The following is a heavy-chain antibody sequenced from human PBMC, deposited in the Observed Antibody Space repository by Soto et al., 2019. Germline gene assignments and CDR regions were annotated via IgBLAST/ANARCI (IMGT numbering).Heavy chain of an antibody. J-gene: IGHJ4*02. Sequence: QVQLQQWGAGLLKPSETLSLTCAVYGGSFSGYYWSWIRQPPGKGLEWIGEINHSGSTNYNPSLKSRVTISVDTSKNQFSLKLSSVTAADTAVYYCARGSIWSGYYTGFFYWGQGTLVTVSS. V-gene: IGHV4-34*01. CDR2: INHSGST. D-gene: IGHD3-3*01. CDR1: GGSFSGYY. CDR3: ARGSIWSGYYTGFFY.